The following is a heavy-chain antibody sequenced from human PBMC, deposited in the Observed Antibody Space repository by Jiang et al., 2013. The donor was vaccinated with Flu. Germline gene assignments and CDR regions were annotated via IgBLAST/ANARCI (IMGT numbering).Heavy chain of an antibody. D-gene: IGHD4-23*01. J-gene: IGHJ4*02. CDR2: IYPRDSDT. CDR3: AVDYGGNSAGY. Sequence: IIYPRDSDTRYSPSFQGQVTISADKSITTAYLHWSSLKASDTAMYYCAVDYGGNSAGYWGQGTLVTVSS. V-gene: IGHV5-51*01.